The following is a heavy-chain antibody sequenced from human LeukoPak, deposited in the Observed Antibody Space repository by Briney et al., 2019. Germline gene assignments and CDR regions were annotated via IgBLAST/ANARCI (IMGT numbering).Heavy chain of an antibody. Sequence: TGGSLRLSCAASGFTVSSNYMSWVRQAPGKGLEWVSTIDGSGVGTYYADSVKGRFTISRDSSKSTLYLHMNSLRAEDTAVYYCTKGAAAGPKYFQHWGQGTLVTVSS. V-gene: IGHV3-23*01. CDR1: GFTVSSNY. J-gene: IGHJ1*01. D-gene: IGHD6-13*01. CDR2: IDGSGVGT. CDR3: TKGAAAGPKYFQH.